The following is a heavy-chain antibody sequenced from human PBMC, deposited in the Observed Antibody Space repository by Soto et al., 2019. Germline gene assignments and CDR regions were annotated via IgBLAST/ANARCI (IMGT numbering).Heavy chain of an antibody. CDR3: GRHWGG. CDR2: IATTGETT. D-gene: IGHD2-21*01. V-gene: IGHV3-23*01. CDR1: GFTFNTYD. Sequence: EVQLLESGGGLVQPGGSLRLSCAASGFTFNTYDMSWVRQAPGTGLEWVSSIATTGETTFYAESVRGRFTTSRDNSKNTLFLQINTLRADDTAIYYCGRHWGGWGHGTLVTVSS. J-gene: IGHJ4*01.